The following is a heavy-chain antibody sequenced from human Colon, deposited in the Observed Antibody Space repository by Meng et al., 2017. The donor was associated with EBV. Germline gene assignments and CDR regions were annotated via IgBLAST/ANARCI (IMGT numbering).Heavy chain of an antibody. CDR3: ARVGQWLPIDY. V-gene: IGHV4-4*02. CDR1: GGSTTSSNC. Sequence: QVPRQELGPGLGKPSGTLSLTCASSGGSTTSSNCWRGGRQPPGKGREWIREIYHSGSTNYNSSLKIRVTISVDKYKYQCSLNLSPVTAADTAVYHCARVGQWLPIDYWGQGTLVTVSS. D-gene: IGHD6-19*01. J-gene: IGHJ4*02. CDR2: IYHSGST.